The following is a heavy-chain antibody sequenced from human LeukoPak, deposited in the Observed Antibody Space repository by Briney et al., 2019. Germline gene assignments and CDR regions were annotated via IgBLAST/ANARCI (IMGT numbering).Heavy chain of an antibody. J-gene: IGHJ4*02. V-gene: IGHV1-2*02. CDR3: ASYPRYSSTPPFDY. CDR1: GYTFTGYY. Sequence: GATVKVSCKASGYTFTGYYMHWLRQAPGQGLEGMGWINPNTGEANSAQKLQGRATMTRDTTINTAYMELTRLTSDDTAVYYCASYPRYSSTPPFDYWGQGTLVTVSS. D-gene: IGHD2-2*01. CDR2: INPNTGEA.